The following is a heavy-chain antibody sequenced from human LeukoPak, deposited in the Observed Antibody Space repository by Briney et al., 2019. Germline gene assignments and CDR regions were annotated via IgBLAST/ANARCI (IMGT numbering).Heavy chain of an antibody. CDR2: INHSGST. CDR1: GGSFSGYY. D-gene: IGHD6-6*01. V-gene: IGHV4-34*01. CDR3: ARDSIAARRIDY. J-gene: IGHJ4*02. Sequence: SETLSLTCAVYGGSFSGYYWSWIRQPPGKGLEWIGEINHSGSTNYNPSLKSRVTISVDTSKNQFSLKLSSVTAADTAVYYCARDSIAARRIDYWGQGTLVTVSS.